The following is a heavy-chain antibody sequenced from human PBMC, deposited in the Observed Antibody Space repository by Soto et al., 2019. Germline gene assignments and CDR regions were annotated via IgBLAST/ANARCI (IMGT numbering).Heavy chain of an antibody. Sequence: SETLSLTCTVSGGSITSSRSYWGWIRQHPGKGLAWIGGIYYSGRSYYNPSLKSRVTMSVDTSKNQFSLTLNSVPAADAAVYYCARQWTTVVTQAYFDHWGQGTMVTVSS. V-gene: IGHV4-39*01. J-gene: IGHJ4*02. CDR1: GGSITSSRSY. D-gene: IGHD4-17*01. CDR2: IYYSGRS. CDR3: ARQWTTVVTQAYFDH.